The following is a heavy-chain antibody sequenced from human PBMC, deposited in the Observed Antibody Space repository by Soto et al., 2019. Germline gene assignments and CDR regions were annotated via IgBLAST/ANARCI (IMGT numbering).Heavy chain of an antibody. CDR2: INPNSGGT. CDR3: ARGRYFGDYYDSSGYYGNYYYYGMDV. J-gene: IGHJ6*02. Sequence: ASVKVYCKASGYTFTGYYTHWVRQAPGQGLEWMGWINPNSGGTNYAQKFQGRVTMTRNTSISTAYVELSSLRSEDTAVYYCARGRYFGDYYDSSGYYGNYYYYGMDVWGQGTTVTVSS. V-gene: IGHV1-2*02. D-gene: IGHD3-22*01. CDR1: GYTFTGYY.